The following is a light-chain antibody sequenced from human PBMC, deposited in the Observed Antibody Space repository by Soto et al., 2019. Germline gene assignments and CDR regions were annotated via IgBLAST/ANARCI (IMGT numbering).Light chain of an antibody. V-gene: IGKV3-15*01. Sequence: EIVMTQSPATLSVSPGERATLSCRASQSVSSNLARYQQKPGQAPRLLIYGASTRATGIPARFSGSGSGTEFTLTLSSLQSEDFPVYYCQQYNNWPPMAFGQGTKVEIK. J-gene: IGKJ1*01. CDR2: GAS. CDR1: QSVSSN. CDR3: QQYNNWPPMA.